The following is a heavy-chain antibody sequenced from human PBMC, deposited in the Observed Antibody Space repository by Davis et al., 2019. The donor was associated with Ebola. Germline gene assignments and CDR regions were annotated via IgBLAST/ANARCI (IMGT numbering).Heavy chain of an antibody. V-gene: IGHV3-33*06. CDR2: IWSDGSNK. CDR1: GFTFSSYG. D-gene: IGHD4-17*01. CDR3: AKDRSDTYADYGMDV. Sequence: PGGSLRLSCAASGFTFSSYGMHWVRQAPGKGLEWVAVIWSDGSNKYYADSVKGRFTISRDNSKNTLYLQMNSLRAEDTAVYYCAKDRSDTYADYGMDVWGRGTLVTVSS. J-gene: IGHJ2*01.